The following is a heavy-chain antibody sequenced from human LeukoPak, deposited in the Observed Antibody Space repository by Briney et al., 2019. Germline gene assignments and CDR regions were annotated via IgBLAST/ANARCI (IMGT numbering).Heavy chain of an antibody. D-gene: IGHD3-22*01. CDR1: GFTFSSYA. J-gene: IGHJ5*02. CDR3: AKDSLVSVYYYDSSGYYH. CDR2: ISGSGGST. Sequence: GGSLRLSCAASGFTFSSYAMSWVRQAPGKGLEWDSAISGSGGSTYYADSVKGRFTISRDNSKNTLYLQMNSLRAEDTAVYYCAKDSLVSVYYYDSSGYYHWGQGTLVTVSS. V-gene: IGHV3-23*01.